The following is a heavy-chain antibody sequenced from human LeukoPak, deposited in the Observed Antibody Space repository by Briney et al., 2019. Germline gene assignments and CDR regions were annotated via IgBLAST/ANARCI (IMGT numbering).Heavy chain of an antibody. CDR2: ISGSGGST. Sequence: GGSLRLSCAASGFTFSSYAMSWVRQAPGKGLEWVSAISGSGGSTYYADSVKGRFTISRDNSKNALYLQMNSLRAEDTAVYYCAKDLPFEGSGSVSYWGQGTLVTVSS. CDR1: GFTFSSYA. V-gene: IGHV3-23*01. D-gene: IGHD3-10*01. J-gene: IGHJ4*02. CDR3: AKDLPFEGSGSVSY.